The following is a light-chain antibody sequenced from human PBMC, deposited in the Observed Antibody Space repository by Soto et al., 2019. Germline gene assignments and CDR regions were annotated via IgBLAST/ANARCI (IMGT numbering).Light chain of an antibody. CDR3: VLYEGSGISV. V-gene: IGLV8-61*01. CDR1: SGSVSTSYY. CDR2: STN. Sequence: QTVVTQEPSFSVSPGGTVTLTCGLSSGSVSTSYYPSWYQQTPGQAPRTLIYSTNTRSSGVPDRFSGSILGNKAALTITGAQADDESDYYCVLYEGSGISVFGGGTKLTVL. J-gene: IGLJ2*01.